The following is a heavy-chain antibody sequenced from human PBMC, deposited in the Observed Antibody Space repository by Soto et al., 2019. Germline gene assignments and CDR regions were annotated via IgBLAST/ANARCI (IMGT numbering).Heavy chain of an antibody. CDR2: ISAYNGNT. CDR3: ARVTYYYDSSGYYQRENWFDP. Sequence: ASVKVSCQASGYTFTSYCLSWVRQAPAQGLEWMGWISAYNGNTNYAQKLQGRATMTTDTSTTTVYMELRSLRSDDTFLYYCARVTYYYDSSGYYQRENWFDPWGQG. CDR1: GYTFTSYC. J-gene: IGHJ5*02. V-gene: IGHV1-18*01. D-gene: IGHD3-22*01.